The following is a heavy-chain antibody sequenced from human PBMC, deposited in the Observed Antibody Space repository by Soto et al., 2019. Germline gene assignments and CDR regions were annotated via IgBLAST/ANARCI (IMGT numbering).Heavy chain of an antibody. J-gene: IGHJ5*02. CDR2: IYYSGST. Sequence: PSETLSLTCTVSGGSISSGDYYWSWIRQPPGKGLEWIGYIYYSGSTYYNPSLKSRVTISVDTSKNQFSLKLSSVTAADTAVYYCARDSILLSGRWFDLWGQGTLVTVSS. V-gene: IGHV4-30-4*01. D-gene: IGHD2-21*01. CDR3: ARDSILLSGRWFDL. CDR1: GGSISSGDYY.